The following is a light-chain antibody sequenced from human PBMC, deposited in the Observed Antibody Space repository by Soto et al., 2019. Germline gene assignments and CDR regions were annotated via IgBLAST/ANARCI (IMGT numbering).Light chain of an antibody. V-gene: IGLV2-23*02. J-gene: IGLJ1*01. Sequence: PQAGSGCGSPGPPNTYTCNGTSSDVGSYNLVSWYQQHPGKAPKLMIYEVSKRPSGVSNRFSGSKSGNTASLTISGLQAEDEADYYCCSYAGSSTLYVFGTGTKVTVL. CDR3: CSYAGSSTLYV. CDR2: EVS. CDR1: SSDVGSYNL.